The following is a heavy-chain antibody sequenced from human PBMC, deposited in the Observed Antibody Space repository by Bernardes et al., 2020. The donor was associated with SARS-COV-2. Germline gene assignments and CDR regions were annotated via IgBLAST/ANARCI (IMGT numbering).Heavy chain of an antibody. CDR1: GFTVRSNY. V-gene: IGHV3-66*01. CDR2: IYSGGST. Sequence: GESLRLSCAASGFTVRSNYMSWVRQAPGKGLEWVSVIYSGGSTYYADSVKGRFTISRDNSKNTLYLQMNSLRAEDTAVYYCARDVSAVAGMGYYYYGMDVWGQGTTVTVSS. J-gene: IGHJ6*02. CDR3: ARDVSAVAGMGYYYYGMDV. D-gene: IGHD6-19*01.